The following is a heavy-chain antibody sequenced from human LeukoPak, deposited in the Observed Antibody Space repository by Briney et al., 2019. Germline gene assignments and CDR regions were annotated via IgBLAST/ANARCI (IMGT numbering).Heavy chain of an antibody. CDR3: ARGGVTAIHFDY. J-gene: IGHJ4*02. CDR1: GFSFSSCV. D-gene: IGHD2-21*02. Sequence: PGGSLRLSCAASGFSFSSCVFHWVRRAPGKGLEWVSVIYSGGSTYYADSVKGRFTISRDNSKNTLYLQMNSLRAEDTAVYYCARGGVTAIHFDYWGQGTLVTVSS. CDR2: IYSGGST. V-gene: IGHV3-53*01.